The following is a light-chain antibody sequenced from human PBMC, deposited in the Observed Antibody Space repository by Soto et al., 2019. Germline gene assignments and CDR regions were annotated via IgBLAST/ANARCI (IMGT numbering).Light chain of an antibody. Sequence: QSVLTQPRSVSGSPGQSVAISCTGTSSDVGAYDYVSWYQQRPGKAPKLMIYDVTKRPSGVPDRFSGSKSGNTASLTISGLQPEDESDYYCCSYAGSPYVFGTGTRSPS. CDR3: CSYAGSPYV. V-gene: IGLV2-11*01. J-gene: IGLJ1*01. CDR2: DVT. CDR1: SSDVGAYDY.